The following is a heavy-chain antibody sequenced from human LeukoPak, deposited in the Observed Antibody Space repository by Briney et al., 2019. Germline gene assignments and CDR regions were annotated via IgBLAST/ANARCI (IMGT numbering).Heavy chain of an antibody. CDR2: ISTNGGST. J-gene: IGHJ4*02. CDR3: ARDYADYVGYFFFDY. Sequence: PGGSLRLSCAASGFSFSNYGMSWVRQAPGKGLEWVSIISTNGGSTYYADSVKGRFTISRDNSQNTLYLQMNSLRAEDTAVYYCARDYADYVGYFFFDYWGQGTLVTVSS. D-gene: IGHD4-17*01. V-gene: IGHV3-23*01. CDR1: GFSFSNYG.